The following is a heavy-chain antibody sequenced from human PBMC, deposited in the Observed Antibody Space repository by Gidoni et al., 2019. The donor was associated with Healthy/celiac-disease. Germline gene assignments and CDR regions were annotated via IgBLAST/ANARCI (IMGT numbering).Heavy chain of an antibody. J-gene: IGHJ4*02. CDR1: GCSISSGGYY. Sequence: QVQLQESGPGLVKPSQTLSLTCTVSGCSISSGGYYWSWIRQHPGKGLEWIGYIYYSGSTYYNPSLKSRVTISVDTSKNQFSLKLSSVTAADTAVYYCARALFGYSGYDPTTLYYFDYWGQGTLVTVSS. CDR3: ARALFGYSGYDPTTLYYFDY. CDR2: IYYSGST. V-gene: IGHV4-31*03. D-gene: IGHD5-12*01.